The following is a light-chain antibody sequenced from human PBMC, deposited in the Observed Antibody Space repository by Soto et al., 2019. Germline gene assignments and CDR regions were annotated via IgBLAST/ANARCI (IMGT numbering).Light chain of an antibody. CDR2: GAS. Sequence: EIVLTQSPGALSLSPGESATLSCRASQSVRYRYLAWYQQKPGQAPKLLIYGASSRATGIPDRFSGSGSGTDFTLTISGLEPEDFAVYYFQLYGGAPPTCGQGTKVEMK. CDR3: QLYGGAPPT. V-gene: IGKV3-20*01. CDR1: QSVRYRY. J-gene: IGKJ1*01.